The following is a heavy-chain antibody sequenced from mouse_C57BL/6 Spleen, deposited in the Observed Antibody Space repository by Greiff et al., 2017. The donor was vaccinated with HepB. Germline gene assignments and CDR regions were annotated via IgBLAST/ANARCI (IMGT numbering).Heavy chain of an antibody. CDR3: ARGSYFDY. V-gene: IGHV3-6*01. J-gene: IGHJ2*01. CDR2: ISYDGSN. CDR1: GYSITSGYY. Sequence: EVQLVESGPGLVKPSQSLSLTCSVTGYSITSGYYWNWIRQFPGNKLEWMGYISYDGSNNYNPSLTNRISITRDTSKNQFFLKLNSVTTEATATYYCARGSYFDYWGQGTTLTVSS.